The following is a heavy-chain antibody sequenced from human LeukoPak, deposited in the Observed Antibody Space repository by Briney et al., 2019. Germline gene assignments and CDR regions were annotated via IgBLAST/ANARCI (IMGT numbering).Heavy chain of an antibody. CDR3: ARSPSDTIKYDY. Sequence: ASVKVSCKASGYTFTGYYMHWVRQAPGQGLEWMGWINPNSGGTNYAQKFQGWVTMTRDTSISTAYMELSRLRSDDTAVYYCARSPSDTIKYDYWGQGTLVTVSS. V-gene: IGHV1-2*04. CDR1: GYTFTGYY. CDR2: INPNSGGT. J-gene: IGHJ4*02.